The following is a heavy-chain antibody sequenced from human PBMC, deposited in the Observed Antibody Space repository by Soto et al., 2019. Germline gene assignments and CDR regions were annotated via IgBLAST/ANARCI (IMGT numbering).Heavy chain of an antibody. Sequence: SETLSLTCTVSGGSVYSGSYYWSWIRQPPGKGLEWIGYIYHSGSTNYNPSLKSRVTMSVDTSKNQFSLKLSSLIAADTAVYYCARVGSGYSESNWFDPWGQGTLVTVS. D-gene: IGHD3-22*01. CDR1: GGSVYSGSYY. CDR2: IYHSGST. J-gene: IGHJ5*02. CDR3: ARVGSGYSESNWFDP. V-gene: IGHV4-61*01.